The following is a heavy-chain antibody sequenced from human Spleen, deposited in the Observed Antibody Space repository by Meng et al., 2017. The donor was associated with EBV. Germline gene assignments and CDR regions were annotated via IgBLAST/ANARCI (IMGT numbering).Heavy chain of an antibody. CDR3: ARGSTSSGMDV. V-gene: IGHV4-34*01. J-gene: IGHJ6*02. CDR1: CGSFSGYY. D-gene: IGHD2-2*01. CDR2: INHSGST. Sequence: QVQRHQWGDGLLQPSETLSLTCAVYCGSFSGYYWSWIRQPPGKGLEWIGEINHSGSTNYNPSLKSRVTISVDTSKNQFSLKLSSVTAADTAVYYCARGSTSSGMDVWGQGTTVTVSS.